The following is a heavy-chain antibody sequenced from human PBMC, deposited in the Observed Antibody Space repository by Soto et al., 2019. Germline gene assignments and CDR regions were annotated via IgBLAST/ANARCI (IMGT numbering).Heavy chain of an antibody. J-gene: IGHJ4*02. D-gene: IGHD6-6*01. CDR2: IYYSGST. CDR3: ARVGGLAARTFDY. Sequence: SETLYITSTVSGGSISDFYWSWIRQPPGKGLEWIGYIYYSGSTNYNPSLKSRVTISVDTSKNQFSLNLRSMSPADTAVYYCARVGGLAARTFDYWGPGTLVTGFS. V-gene: IGHV4-59*01. CDR1: GGSISDFY.